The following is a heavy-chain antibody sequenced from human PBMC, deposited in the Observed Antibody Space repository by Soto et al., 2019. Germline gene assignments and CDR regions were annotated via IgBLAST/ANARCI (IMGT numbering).Heavy chain of an antibody. J-gene: IGHJ6*03. V-gene: IGHV4-34*01. Sequence: PSETLSLTCAVYGGSFSGYYWSWIRQPPGKGLEWIGEINHSGSTNYNPSLKSRVTMSVDTSKNQFSLKLSSVTAADTAVYYCARGGYCSGGSCYYYYYYYMDVWGKGTTVTVSS. CDR3: ARGGYCSGGSCYYYYYYYMDV. D-gene: IGHD2-15*01. CDR1: GGSFSGYY. CDR2: INHSGST.